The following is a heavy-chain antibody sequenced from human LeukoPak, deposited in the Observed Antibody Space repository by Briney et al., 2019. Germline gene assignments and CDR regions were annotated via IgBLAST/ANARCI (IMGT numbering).Heavy chain of an antibody. J-gene: IGHJ5*02. CDR2: INHSGST. D-gene: IGHD2-2*02. Sequence: PSETLSLTCAVYGGSFSGYYWSWIRQPPGKGLEWIGEINHSGSTNYNPSLKSRVTISVDTSKNQFSLKLSSVTAADTAVYYCARAQDCSSTSCYTGGPWFDPWGQGTLVTVSS. CDR1: GGSFSGYY. CDR3: ARAQDCSSTSCYTGGPWFDP. V-gene: IGHV4-34*01.